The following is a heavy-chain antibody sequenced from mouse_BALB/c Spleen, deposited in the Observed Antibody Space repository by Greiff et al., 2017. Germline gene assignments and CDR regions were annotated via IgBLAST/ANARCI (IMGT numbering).Heavy chain of an antibody. V-gene: IGHV1-7*01. CDR3: ARHGNSYAMDY. J-gene: IGHJ4*01. CDR1: GYTFTSYW. Sequence: QLQQSGAELAKPGASVKMSCKASGYTFTSYWMHWVKQRPGQGLEWIGYINPSTGYTEYNQKFKDKATLTADKSSSTAYMQLSSLTSEDSAVYYCARHGNSYAMDYWGQGTSVTVSS. CDR2: INPSTGYT. D-gene: IGHD2-1*01.